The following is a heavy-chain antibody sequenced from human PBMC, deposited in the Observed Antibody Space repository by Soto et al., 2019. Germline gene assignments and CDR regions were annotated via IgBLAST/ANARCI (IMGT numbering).Heavy chain of an antibody. J-gene: IGHJ4*02. CDR2: FYYSGTT. Sequence: SETLSLTCTVSGDSITASYSNWACIRQPPGKGLEWIGTFYYSGTTSQNPPLRSRITISGDTSRNQFSLNLRSVTAADSGVYYCAKLVRDDVRRSDLDHWGQGTLVTVSS. CDR1: GDSITASYSN. CDR3: AKLVRDDVRRSDLDH. V-gene: IGHV4-39*01. D-gene: IGHD3-10*02.